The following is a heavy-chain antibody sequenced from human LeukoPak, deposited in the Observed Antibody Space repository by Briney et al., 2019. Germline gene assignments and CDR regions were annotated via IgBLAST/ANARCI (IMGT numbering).Heavy chain of an antibody. V-gene: IGHV4-59*01. D-gene: IGHD6-6*01. CDR3: VREVAARAFDI. Sequence: SETLSLTCTVSGGSISSYYWSWIRQPPGKGLEWIGYIYYSGGITNYNPSLKSRVTISVDTSKNQFSLKLSSVTAADTAVYHCVREVAARAFDIWGQGTMVTVSS. CDR2: IYYSGGIT. J-gene: IGHJ3*02. CDR1: GGSISSYY.